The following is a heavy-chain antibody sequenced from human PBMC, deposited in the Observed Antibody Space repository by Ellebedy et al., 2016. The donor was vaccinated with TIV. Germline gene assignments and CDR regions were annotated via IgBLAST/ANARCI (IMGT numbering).Heavy chain of an antibody. CDR1: GFTVGNNY. CDR2: IYSGGDT. Sequence: GESLKISCTASGFTVGNNYMNWLRQAPGKGLEWVSLIYSGGDTVYADSVKGRFTISRDSSENTLYLQMNSLRAEDTAVYYCARDPPGIAASGPYKWGQGTLVTVSS. V-gene: IGHV3-53*01. J-gene: IGHJ4*02. CDR3: ARDPPGIAASGPYK. D-gene: IGHD6-13*01.